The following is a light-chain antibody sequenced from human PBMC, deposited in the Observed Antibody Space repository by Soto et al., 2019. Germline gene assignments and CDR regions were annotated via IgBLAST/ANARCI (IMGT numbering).Light chain of an antibody. CDR1: QTVIRNY. Sequence: DIVLSQSPDTLSLSPGESATLSCRASQTVIRNYLAWHQQKPGQTPRLLVYGASSRATGIPDRFSGSGSGTDFTLTISRLEPEDFAVYYCQQYGSSPPITFGQGTRLEIK. J-gene: IGKJ5*01. V-gene: IGKV3-20*01. CDR2: GAS. CDR3: QQYGSSPPIT.